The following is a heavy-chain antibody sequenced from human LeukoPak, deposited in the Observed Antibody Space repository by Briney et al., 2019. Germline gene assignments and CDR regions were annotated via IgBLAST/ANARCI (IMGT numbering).Heavy chain of an antibody. CDR2: IYSGGST. D-gene: IGHD2-2*01. V-gene: IGHV3-53*04. CDR3: AKAGPAAIAEYFQH. CDR1: GLTVSSNY. J-gene: IGHJ1*01. Sequence: GGSLRLSCAASGLTVSSNYMSWVRQAPGKGLEWVSVIYSGGSTYYADSVKGRFTISRHNSKNTLYLQMNSLRAEDTAVYYCAKAGPAAIAEYFQHWGQGTLVTVSS.